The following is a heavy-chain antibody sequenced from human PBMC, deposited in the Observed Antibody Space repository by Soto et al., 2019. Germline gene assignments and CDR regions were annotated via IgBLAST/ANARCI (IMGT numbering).Heavy chain of an antibody. CDR3: ARGPRRDGYDFWWFDP. J-gene: IGHJ5*02. D-gene: IGHD3-3*01. Sequence: SETLSLTCTVSGDSVSSYYWSWIRQPPGKGLEWVVYVYNSGRTNYNPSLKSRVTISIDTSKNHFSLKLSSVTAADTAIYYCARGPRRDGYDFWWFDPSGQGTLVTVSS. CDR1: GDSVSSYY. V-gene: IGHV4-59*02. CDR2: VYNSGRT.